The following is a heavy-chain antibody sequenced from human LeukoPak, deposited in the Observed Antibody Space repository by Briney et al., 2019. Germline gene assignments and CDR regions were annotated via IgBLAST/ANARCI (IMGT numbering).Heavy chain of an antibody. CDR2: ISHSGST. J-gene: IGHJ6*03. V-gene: IGHV4-4*02. CDR3: ARRFRYYYDSSGYYYYYYYMDV. CDR1: GGSISSSYW. D-gene: IGHD3-22*01. Sequence: SETLSLTCAVSGGSISSSYWWTWVRQPPGKGLEWVGEISHSGSTNYNPSLKSRVTISVDTSKNQFSLKLSSVTAADTAVYYCARRFRYYYDSSGYYYYYYYMDVWGKGTTVTISS.